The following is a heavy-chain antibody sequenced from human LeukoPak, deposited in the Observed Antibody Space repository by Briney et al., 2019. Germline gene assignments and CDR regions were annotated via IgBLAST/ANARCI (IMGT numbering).Heavy chain of an antibody. CDR1: GGSIGGSSYY. CDR2: IYYSGNT. V-gene: IGHV4-39*01. D-gene: IGHD3-10*01. CDR3: ARHYGP. J-gene: IGHJ4*02. Sequence: SETLSLTCTVSGGSIGGSSYYWGWIRQPPGKGLEWIGSIYYSGNTYYNPSLKSRVTISVDTSKNQFSLKLNSVTATDTAVYYYARHYGPWGQGTLVTVSS.